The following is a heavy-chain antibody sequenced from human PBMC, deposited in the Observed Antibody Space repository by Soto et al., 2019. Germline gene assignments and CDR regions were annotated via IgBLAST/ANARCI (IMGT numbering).Heavy chain of an antibody. J-gene: IGHJ6*02. V-gene: IGHV5-51*01. D-gene: IGHD2-21*02. CDR1: GYSFTSYW. CDR3: ARSGDLVDYYYGMDV. CDR2: IYPGDSDT. Sequence: PGESLKISCKGSGYSFTSYWIGWVRQMPVKGLEWMGIIYPGDSDTRYSPSFQGQVTISADKSISTAYLQWSSLKASDTAMYYCARSGDLVDYYYGMDVWGQGTTVTVSS.